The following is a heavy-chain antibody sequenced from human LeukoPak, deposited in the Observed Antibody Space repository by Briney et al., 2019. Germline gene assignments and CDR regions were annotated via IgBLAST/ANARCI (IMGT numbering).Heavy chain of an antibody. CDR1: GGSISSYY. D-gene: IGHD1-26*01. J-gene: IGHJ3*02. CDR3: ARGLGATRDNAFDI. CDR2: IYTSGST. Sequence: SETLSLTCTVSGGSISSYYWSWIRQPAGKGLEWIGRIYTSGSTYYNPSLKSRVTISVDTSKNQLSLKLSSVTAADTAVYYCARGLGATRDNAFDIWGQGTMVTVSS. V-gene: IGHV4-4*07.